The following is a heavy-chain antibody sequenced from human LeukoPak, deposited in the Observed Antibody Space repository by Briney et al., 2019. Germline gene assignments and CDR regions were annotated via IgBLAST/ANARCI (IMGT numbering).Heavy chain of an antibody. CDR1: GGSMKNYY. V-gene: IGHV4-59*01. CDR2: IYYSGST. D-gene: IGHD2-2*03. J-gene: IGHJ6*02. Sequence: SETLSLTCTVSGGSMKNYYWIWIRQSPGKGLEWIGYIYYSGSTYYNPSLKSRVTMSVDTSKKQFSLKLSSVTAADTAVYYCARAGYCSSTSCQWVPLVWGQGTTVTVSS. CDR3: ARAGYCSSTSCQWVPLV.